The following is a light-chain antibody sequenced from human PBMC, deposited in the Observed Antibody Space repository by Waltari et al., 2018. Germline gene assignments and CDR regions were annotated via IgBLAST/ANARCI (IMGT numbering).Light chain of an antibody. V-gene: IGKV3-20*01. CDR3: QKYGTRPAT. CDR2: DAS. CDR1: QSVGRT. Sequence: EIVLTQSPASLSLSPGDRATPSCRASQSVGRTLACYQQRPGQAPRLLIYDASSRATGIPDRFSGSGSGTDFSLTISRLEPEDFAVYYCQKYGTRPATFGQGTKVEVK. J-gene: IGKJ1*01.